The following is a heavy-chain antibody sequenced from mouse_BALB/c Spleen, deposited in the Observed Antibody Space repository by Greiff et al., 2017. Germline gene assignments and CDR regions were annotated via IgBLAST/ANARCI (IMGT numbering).Heavy chain of an antibody. D-gene: IGHD2-14*01. Sequence: EVQVVESGGDLVKPGGSLKLSCAASGFTFSSYGMSWVRQTPDKRLEWVATISSGGSYTYYPDSVKGRFTISRDNAKNTLYLQMSSLKSEDTAMYYCARDYRYDVDAMDYWGQGTSVTVSS. CDR3: ARDYRYDVDAMDY. V-gene: IGHV5-6*01. CDR1: GFTFSSYG. J-gene: IGHJ4*01. CDR2: ISSGGSYT.